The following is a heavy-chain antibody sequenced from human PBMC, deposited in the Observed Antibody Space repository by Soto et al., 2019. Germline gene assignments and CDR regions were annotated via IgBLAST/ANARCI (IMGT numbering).Heavy chain of an antibody. J-gene: IGHJ6*02. CDR1: VGTFSSYA. CDR3: ASDLAIAAAGYYYGMDV. CDR2: TIPIFGTA. D-gene: IGHD6-13*01. V-gene: IGHV1-69*13. Sequence: GASVKVSCKASVGTFSSYAISWVRQAPGQGLEWMGGTIPIFGTANYAQKFQGRVTITADESTSTAYMELSSLRSEDTAVYYCASDLAIAAAGYYYGMDVWGQGTTVTVSS.